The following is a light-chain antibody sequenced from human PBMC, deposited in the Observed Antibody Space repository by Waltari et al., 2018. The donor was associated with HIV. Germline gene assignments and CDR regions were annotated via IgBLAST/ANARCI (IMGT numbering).Light chain of an antibody. Sequence: DIVMTQTPLSSPVTLGQPASISCRSSQSLLHSDGNTYLSWLQQRPGQPPRLLIYKTSKRFSGVPDRFSGSGAGTDFTLKISRVEVEDVGVYYCMQSTQSPLTFGGGTKGDQT. CDR2: KTS. J-gene: IGKJ4*01. V-gene: IGKV2-24*01. CDR3: MQSTQSPLT. CDR1: QSLLHSDGNTY.